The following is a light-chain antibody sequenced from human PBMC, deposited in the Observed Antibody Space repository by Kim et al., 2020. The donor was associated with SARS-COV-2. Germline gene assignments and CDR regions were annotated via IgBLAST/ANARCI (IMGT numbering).Light chain of an antibody. V-gene: IGLV2-14*03. CDR1: SSDVGGYNY. CDR2: DVR. Sequence: QSITISCTGTSSDVGGYNYVSWYQQHPGKAPKLMIYDVRNRPSGVSNRFSGSKSGNTASLTISGLQAEDEADYYGSSYTSSSTRVFGGGTKLTVL. J-gene: IGLJ3*02. CDR3: SSYTSSSTRV.